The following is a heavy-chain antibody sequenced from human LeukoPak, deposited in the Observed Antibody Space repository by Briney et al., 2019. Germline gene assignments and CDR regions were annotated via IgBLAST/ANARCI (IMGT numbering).Heavy chain of an antibody. D-gene: IGHD2-2*01. CDR1: GFTFSSYG. CDR3: ARASICSSTSCYRPYYYYYGMDV. J-gene: IGHJ6*02. Sequence: PGGSLRLSCAAPGFTFSSYGMHWVRQAPGKGLEWVAVIWYDGSNKYYADSVKGRFTISRDNSKNTLYLQMNSLRAEDTAVYYCARASICSSTSCYRPYYYYYGMDVWGQGTTVTVSS. CDR2: IWYDGSNK. V-gene: IGHV3-33*01.